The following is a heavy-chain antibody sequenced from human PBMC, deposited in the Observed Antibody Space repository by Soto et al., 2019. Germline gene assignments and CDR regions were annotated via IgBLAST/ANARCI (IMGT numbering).Heavy chain of an antibody. CDR1: GFSFSSSG. CDR2: IWYDGNKK. D-gene: IGHD3-22*01. V-gene: IGHV3-33*01. Sequence: GGSLRLSCAASGFSFSSSGMHWVRQAPGKGLEWVAVIWYDGNKKYYGDSVRGRFTISRDNSKNTLYLEMNSLRAEDTAVYYCARDEGYYYDSSGLDYWGQGTLVTVSS. CDR3: ARDEGYYYDSSGLDY. J-gene: IGHJ4*02.